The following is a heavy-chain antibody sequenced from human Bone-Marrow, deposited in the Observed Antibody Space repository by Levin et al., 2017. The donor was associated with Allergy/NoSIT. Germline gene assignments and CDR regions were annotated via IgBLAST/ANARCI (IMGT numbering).Heavy chain of an antibody. V-gene: IGHV3-23*01. D-gene: IGHD5-18*01. CDR2: ISGSGGST. CDR1: GFTFSSYA. CDR3: AKDRAAGIQLWLLVYDDGMDV. Sequence: PTGGSLRLSCAASGFTFSSYAMSWVRQAPGKGLEWVSAISGSGGSTYYADSVKGRFTISRDNSKNTLYLQMNSLRAEDTAVYYCAKDRAAGIQLWLLVYDDGMDVWGQGTTVTVSS. J-gene: IGHJ6*02.